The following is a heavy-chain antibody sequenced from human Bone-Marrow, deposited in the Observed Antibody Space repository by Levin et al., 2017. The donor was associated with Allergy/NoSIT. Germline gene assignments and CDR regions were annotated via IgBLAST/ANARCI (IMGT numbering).Heavy chain of an antibody. Sequence: PGGSLRLSCVASGFNFDDFAMYWVRQVPGKGLDWVSLITWDGGRTYYADSVKGRFTISRDNTKNSLYLQMDSLRAEDTALYYCAKGYGGAAGGPEYWGQGTLVTVSS. D-gene: IGHD6-13*01. CDR2: ITWDGGRT. V-gene: IGHV3-43D*04. CDR3: AKGYGGAAGGPEY. CDR1: GFNFDDFA. J-gene: IGHJ4*02.